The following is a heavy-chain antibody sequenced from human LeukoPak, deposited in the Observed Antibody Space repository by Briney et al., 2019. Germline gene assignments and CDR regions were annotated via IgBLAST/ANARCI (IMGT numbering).Heavy chain of an antibody. V-gene: IGHV1-2*02. Sequence: ASVKVSSKASVYTFTVYYMHWVRQAPGQGLEWMGWINPNSGGTNYAQKFQGRVTMTRDTSISTAYMELSRLRSDDTAVYYCARDRSGTSFSFDYWGQGTLVTVSS. CDR2: INPNSGGT. D-gene: IGHD1-1*01. CDR3: ARDRSGTSFSFDY. CDR1: VYTFTVYY. J-gene: IGHJ4*02.